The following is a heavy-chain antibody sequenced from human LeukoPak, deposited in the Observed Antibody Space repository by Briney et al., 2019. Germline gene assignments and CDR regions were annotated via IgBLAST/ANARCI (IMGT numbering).Heavy chain of an antibody. J-gene: IGHJ4*02. D-gene: IGHD2-21*02. CDR1: GFTFSSYA. CDR3: ANDPYCGGDCYYDY. CDR2: ISGSGGST. V-gene: IGHV3-23*01. Sequence: GGSLRLSCAASGFTFSSYAMSWVRQAPGKGLEWVSGISGSGGSTYYADSVKGRFTISRDNSKNTLYLQMNSLGAEDTAVYYCANDPYCGGDCYYDYWGQGTLVTVSS.